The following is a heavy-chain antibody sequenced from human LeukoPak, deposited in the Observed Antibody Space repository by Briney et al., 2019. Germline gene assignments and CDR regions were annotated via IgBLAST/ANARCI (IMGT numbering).Heavy chain of an antibody. CDR3: AKAALSWYFDC. V-gene: IGHV3-23*01. J-gene: IGHJ4*02. Sequence: PGGSLRLSCAASGFTFGTHGMIWVRQAPDKGLEWVSAISGNTDNTDYADSVKGRFTISRDTSKNTLYLQMSSLRPDDTAIYYCAKAALSWYFDCWGQGTLVTVSS. D-gene: IGHD6-13*01. CDR2: ISGNTDNT. CDR1: GFTFGTHG.